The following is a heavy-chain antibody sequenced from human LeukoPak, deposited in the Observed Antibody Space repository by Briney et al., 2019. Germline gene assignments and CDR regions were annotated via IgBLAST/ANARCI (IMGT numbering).Heavy chain of an antibody. D-gene: IGHD6-19*01. V-gene: IGHV3-53*01. CDR2: IYSSGST. Sequence: GGSLRLSCAASGFNVSSNYMSWVRQAPGKGLEWVSVIYSSGSTYYADSVKGRFTISRDNSKNTLYLQMNSLRAEDTAVYYCASSASGWAPPEYYFDYWGQGTLVTVSS. CDR3: ASSASGWAPPEYYFDY. CDR1: GFNVSSNY. J-gene: IGHJ4*02.